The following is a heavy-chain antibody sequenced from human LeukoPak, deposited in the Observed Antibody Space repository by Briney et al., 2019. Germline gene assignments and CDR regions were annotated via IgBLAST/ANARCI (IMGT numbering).Heavy chain of an antibody. D-gene: IGHD5-24*01. CDR1: GFTFSSYS. V-gene: IGHV4-59*01. CDR2: IYYSGST. CDR3: ARVRDGYNYYFDY. Sequence: LRLSCAASGFTFSSYSTSWIRQPPGKGLEWIGYIYYSGSTNYNPSLKSRVTISVDTSKNQFSLKLSSVTAADTAVYYCARVRDGYNYYFDYWGQGTLVTVSS. J-gene: IGHJ4*02.